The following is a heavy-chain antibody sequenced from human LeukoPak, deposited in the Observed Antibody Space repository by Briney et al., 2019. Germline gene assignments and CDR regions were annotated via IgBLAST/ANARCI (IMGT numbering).Heavy chain of an antibody. J-gene: IGHJ4*02. CDR1: GFTFSNAW. CDR3: TTTRTRYCSGGSCYVLDY. CDR2: IKSKTDGGTT. D-gene: IGHD2-15*01. Sequence: GGSLRLSCAASGFTFSNAWMSWVRQAPGKGLEWVGRIKSKTDGGTTDYAAPVKGRFTISRDDSKNTLYLQMNSLKTEDTAVYYCTTTRTRYCSGGSCYVLDYWGQGTLVTVSS. V-gene: IGHV3-15*01.